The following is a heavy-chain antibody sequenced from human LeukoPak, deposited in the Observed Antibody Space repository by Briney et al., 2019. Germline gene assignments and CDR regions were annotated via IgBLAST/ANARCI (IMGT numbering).Heavy chain of an antibody. CDR1: GFTFSSYA. V-gene: IGHV3-23*01. J-gene: IGHJ3*02. D-gene: IGHD3-22*01. Sequence: GGSLRLSCAASGFTFSSYAMSWVRQAPGKGLEWVSVISGSGGSIYYTDSVKGRFTISRDNSKDTLYLQMNSLRAEDTAVYYCAKVLFDSSGYYGRDALDIWGQGTMVTVSS. CDR3: AKVLFDSSGYYGRDALDI. CDR2: ISGSGGSI.